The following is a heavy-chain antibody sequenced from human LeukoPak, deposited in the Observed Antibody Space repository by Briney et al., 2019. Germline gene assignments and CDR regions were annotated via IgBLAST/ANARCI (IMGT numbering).Heavy chain of an antibody. CDR3: ARLGSTSHLDY. Sequence: GASLKISCKGSGYRFTYYWIGWVRQMPGKGLGWMGIISPGDSDTRYSPSFQGQVTMSADTSISTAYLQWSSLKASDTAIYYCARLGSTSHLDYWGQGTLVTVSS. CDR2: ISPGDSDT. J-gene: IGHJ4*02. D-gene: IGHD1-26*01. CDR1: GYRFTYYW. V-gene: IGHV5-51*01.